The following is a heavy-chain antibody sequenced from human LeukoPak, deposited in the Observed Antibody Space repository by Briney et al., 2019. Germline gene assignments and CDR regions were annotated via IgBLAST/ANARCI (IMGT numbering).Heavy chain of an antibody. CDR3: ARDLEDIVVVPAARDYYYYGMDV. CDR1: GGTFSSYA. J-gene: IGHJ6*02. CDR2: ITPIFGTA. Sequence: SVKVSCKASGGTFSSYAISWVRQAPGQGLEWMGGITPIFGTANYAQKFQGRVTITADESTSTAYMELSSLRSDDTAVYYCARDLEDIVVVPAARDYYYYGMDVWGQGTTVTVSS. V-gene: IGHV1-69*13. D-gene: IGHD2-2*01.